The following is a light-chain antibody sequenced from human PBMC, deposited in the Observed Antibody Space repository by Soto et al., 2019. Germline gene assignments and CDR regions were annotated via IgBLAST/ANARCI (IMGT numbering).Light chain of an antibody. CDR2: AAS. Sequence: DIQMTQFPSSLSASVGDRVTITCRASQGIRNDLGWYQQKPGKAPKRLIYAASSLQSGVPSRFSGSVSGTEFTLAISSLQPEYSATFYCLQHSTDPLTFGQGTKVEIK. CDR1: QGIRND. CDR3: LQHSTDPLT. V-gene: IGKV1-17*01. J-gene: IGKJ1*01.